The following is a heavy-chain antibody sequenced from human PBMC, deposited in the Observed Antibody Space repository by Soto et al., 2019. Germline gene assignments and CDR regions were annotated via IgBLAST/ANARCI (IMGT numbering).Heavy chain of an antibody. Sequence: QVQLVESGGDVVQPGRSLRLSCAASGFTFSSYGMHWVRQAPGKGLEWVAVISYDGSDKYYADSVKGRFTISRDNSNNTLYLQMDSLRAEDTAVYYCAQGVVLATTYFQHWGQGTLVSVSS. CDR2: ISYDGSDK. CDR1: GFTFSSYG. V-gene: IGHV3-30*18. J-gene: IGHJ1*01. D-gene: IGHD2-15*01. CDR3: AQGVVLATTYFQH.